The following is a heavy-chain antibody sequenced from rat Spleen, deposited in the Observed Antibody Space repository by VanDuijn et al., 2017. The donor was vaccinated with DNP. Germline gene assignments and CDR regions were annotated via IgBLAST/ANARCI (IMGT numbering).Heavy chain of an antibody. D-gene: IGHD3-4*01. J-gene: IGHJ2*01. CDR2: ITSSGGSA. CDR1: GLTFNNYW. V-gene: IGHV5-31*01. CDR3: ATNNYFDY. Sequence: EVLLMESGGGLVQSGRSLKLSCVASGLTFNNYWMTWIRQVPGKGLEWVASITSSGGSAYHPDSVKGRFTISRDNAKNTLYLQMNSLRSEDTATYYCATNNYFDYWGQGVMVTVSS.